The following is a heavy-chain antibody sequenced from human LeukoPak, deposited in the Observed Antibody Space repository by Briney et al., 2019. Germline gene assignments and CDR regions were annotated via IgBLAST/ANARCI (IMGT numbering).Heavy chain of an antibody. CDR3: ARLGQLDYFDY. CDR1: GGSISSYY. J-gene: IGHJ4*02. D-gene: IGHD6-13*01. Sequence: ETLSLTCTVSGGSISSYYWSWIRQPPGKGLEWIGDIYYSGSTNYNPSLKSRVTISVDTSKNHFSLKLSSVTAADTAVYYCARLGQLDYFDYWGQGTLVTVSS. V-gene: IGHV4-59*08. CDR2: IYYSGST.